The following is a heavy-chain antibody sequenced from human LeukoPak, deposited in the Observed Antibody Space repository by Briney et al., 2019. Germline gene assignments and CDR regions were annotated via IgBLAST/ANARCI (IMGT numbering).Heavy chain of an antibody. Sequence: PSETLSLTCTVSGGSISSYYWSWIRQPPGKGLEWIGYIYYSGSTNYNPSLKSRVTISVDTSKNQFSLKLSSVTAADTAVYYCARAEWDLAALDYWGQGTLVTVSS. CDR2: IYYSGST. D-gene: IGHD1-26*01. CDR1: GGSISSYY. CDR3: ARAEWDLAALDY. J-gene: IGHJ4*02. V-gene: IGHV4-59*01.